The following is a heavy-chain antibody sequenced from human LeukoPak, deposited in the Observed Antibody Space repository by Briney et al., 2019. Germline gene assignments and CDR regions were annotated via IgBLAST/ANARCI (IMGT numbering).Heavy chain of an antibody. Sequence: GGSLRLSCAASGFTFSSYAMSWVRQAPGKGLEWVSAISGSGGSTYYADSVKGRFTISRDNSKNTLYLQMNSLRAEDTAVYYCAKDGARYCSGGSCTTSRGGFDYWGQGTLVTVSS. J-gene: IGHJ4*02. D-gene: IGHD2-15*01. CDR3: AKDGARYCSGGSCTTSRGGFDY. CDR2: ISGSGGST. CDR1: GFTFSSYA. V-gene: IGHV3-23*01.